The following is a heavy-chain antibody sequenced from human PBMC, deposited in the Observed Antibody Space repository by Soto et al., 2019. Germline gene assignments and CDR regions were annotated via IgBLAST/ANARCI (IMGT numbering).Heavy chain of an antibody. CDR1: GYTFTSYA. Sequence: GASVKVSCKASGYTFTSYAMHWVRQAPGQRLEWMGWINAGNGNTKYSQKFQGRVTITRDTSASTAYMELSSLRSEDTAVYYCAREVDWLGFYFDYWGQGTLVTVSS. CDR2: INAGNGNT. V-gene: IGHV1-3*01. D-gene: IGHD3-9*01. CDR3: AREVDWLGFYFDY. J-gene: IGHJ4*02.